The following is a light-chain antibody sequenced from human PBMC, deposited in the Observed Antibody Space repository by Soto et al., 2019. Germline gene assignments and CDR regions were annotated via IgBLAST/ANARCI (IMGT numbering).Light chain of an antibody. CDR2: WAS. CDR3: QHYYGTLWT. Sequence: DIVMTQSPDSLAVSLGERATINCKSSQNLLYSSNNKNYLAWYQQKPGQPPKLLIYWASTRQSGVTDRFSGSGSGTDFTLTISSLQAEDAAVYYRQHYYGTLWTFGQGTKVEIK. J-gene: IGKJ1*01. CDR1: QNLLYSSNNKNY. V-gene: IGKV4-1*01.